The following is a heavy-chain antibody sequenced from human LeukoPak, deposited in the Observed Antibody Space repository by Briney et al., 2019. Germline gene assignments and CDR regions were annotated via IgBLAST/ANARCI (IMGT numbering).Heavy chain of an antibody. CDR2: ISGDGSTT. Sequence: GGSLRLSCAASGFTFSSYSMNWVRQAPGKGLVWVSLISGDGSTTIYADSVKGRFTLSRDNAKNTLFLQMNSLRAEDTAVYYCAKRSKGGDSTGYYYYFDLWGRGTLVTVSS. J-gene: IGHJ2*01. V-gene: IGHV3-74*01. CDR1: GFTFSSYS. D-gene: IGHD3-22*01. CDR3: AKRSKGGDSTGYYYYFDL.